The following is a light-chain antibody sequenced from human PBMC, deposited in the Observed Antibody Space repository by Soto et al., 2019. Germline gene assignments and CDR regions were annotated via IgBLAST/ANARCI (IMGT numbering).Light chain of an antibody. CDR1: QSVGTN. J-gene: IGKJ2*01. CDR2: GAS. CDR3: QQYDHWPT. V-gene: IGKV3-15*01. Sequence: EVVMTQSPATLSVSPGDRVTVSCRASQSVGTNLVWYQQKPGQAPRGIIYGASTRATGIPARFSGSGSGTEFTLTITSLQSEDFALYHCQQYDHWPTFGQGTKLDIK.